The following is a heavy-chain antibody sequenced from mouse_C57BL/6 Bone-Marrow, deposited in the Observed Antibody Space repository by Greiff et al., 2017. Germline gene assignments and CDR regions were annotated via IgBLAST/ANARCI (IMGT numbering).Heavy chain of an antibody. J-gene: IGHJ2*01. CDR3: ARSTSYGSYFDD. V-gene: IGHV1-72*01. CDR1: GYTFTSYW. CDR2: IDTNSGGT. D-gene: IGHD1-1*01. Sequence: QVQLQQPGAELVKPGASVKLSCKASGYTFTSYWMHWVKQRPGRGLEWIGRIDTNSGGTKYNEKFKSKATLTVDKPSSTAYMQLSSLTSEDSAVYYWARSTSYGSYFDDWGQGTTLTVSS.